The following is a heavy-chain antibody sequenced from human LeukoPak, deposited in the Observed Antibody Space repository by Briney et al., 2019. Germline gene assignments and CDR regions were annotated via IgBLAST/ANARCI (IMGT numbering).Heavy chain of an antibody. CDR1: GYTFTSYA. Sequence: ASVKVSCKASGYTFTSYAISWVRQAPRQGLEWMGWISVYSGNTKYAQNFQGRVIMTTDTSTSTAYMELRSLRSDDTAVYYCASHKDDGGYFHFDSWGQGTLVTVSS. CDR2: ISVYSGNT. J-gene: IGHJ4*02. CDR3: ASHKDDGGYFHFDS. V-gene: IGHV1-18*01. D-gene: IGHD4-17*01.